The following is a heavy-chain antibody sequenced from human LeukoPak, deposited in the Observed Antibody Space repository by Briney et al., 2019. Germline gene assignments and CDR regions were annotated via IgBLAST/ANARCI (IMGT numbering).Heavy chain of an antibody. CDR1: GYTFTGYY. Sequence: ASVKVSCKASGYTFTGYYMHWVRQAPGQGLEWMGWINPNSGGTNYAQKFQGRVTMTRDASISTAYMELSSVRSEDTAVYYCARGRPTKGGAFDIWGQGTMVTVSS. CDR2: INPNSGGT. CDR3: ARGRPTKGGAFDI. J-gene: IGHJ3*02. D-gene: IGHD2-8*01. V-gene: IGHV1-2*02.